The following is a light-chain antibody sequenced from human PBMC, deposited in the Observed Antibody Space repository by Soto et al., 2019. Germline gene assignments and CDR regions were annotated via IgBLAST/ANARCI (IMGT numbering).Light chain of an antibody. CDR2: GAS. V-gene: IGKV1-5*01. J-gene: IGKJ1*01. CDR3: QQYNSR. CDR1: QIINSW. Sequence: DIQLTQSPSTLSASVGDRVTITCRASQIINSWLAWYQQKPGKAPKLLIYGASRLESGVPSRFSGSGSGTEFTLTISSLQPDDFATYYSQQYNSRFGQGTKVEI.